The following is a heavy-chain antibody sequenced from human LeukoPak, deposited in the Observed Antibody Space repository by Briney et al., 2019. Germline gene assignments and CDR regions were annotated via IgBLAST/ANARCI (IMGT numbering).Heavy chain of an antibody. CDR2: INPNSGGS. Sequence: GASVKVSCKASGYTFTGYYMYWVRQAPGQGLEWMGWINPNSGGSKYAQKFQGRVAMTRDTSISTAYMELSSLKSDDTAVYYCARFPQGAGEWGQGTLVTVSS. CDR1: GYTFTGYY. V-gene: IGHV1-2*02. D-gene: IGHD7-27*01. J-gene: IGHJ4*02. CDR3: ARFPQGAGE.